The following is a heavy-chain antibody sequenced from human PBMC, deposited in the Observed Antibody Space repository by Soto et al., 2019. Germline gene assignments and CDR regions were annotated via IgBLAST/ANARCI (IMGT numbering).Heavy chain of an antibody. CDR2: VFHTGFT. J-gene: IGHJ4*02. CDR3: ATSQKGYNWNYFDH. Sequence: TSETLSLTCAVSGGSVSGSYYYWAWLRQSPGKGPEWIGSVFHTGFTSYNPSLESRVSVSVDTSKSQFSLKLSAVTASDTAVYYCATSQKGYNWNYFDHWGQGALVTVSS. V-gene: IGHV4-39*01. D-gene: IGHD1-1*01. CDR1: GGSVSGSYYY.